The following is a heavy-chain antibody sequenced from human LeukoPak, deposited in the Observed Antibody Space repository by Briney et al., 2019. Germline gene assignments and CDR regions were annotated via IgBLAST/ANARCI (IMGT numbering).Heavy chain of an antibody. J-gene: IGHJ6*02. CDR2: IYYSGST. CDR3: ARLGYNWNHYYYGMDV. CDR1: GGPISSSSYY. D-gene: IGHD1-20*01. V-gene: IGHV4-39*01. Sequence: SETLSLTCTVSGGPISSSSYYWGWIRQPPGKGLEWIGSIYYSGSTYYNPSLKSRVTISVDTSKNQLSLKLSSVTAADTAVYYCARLGYNWNHYYYGMDVWGQGTTVTVSS.